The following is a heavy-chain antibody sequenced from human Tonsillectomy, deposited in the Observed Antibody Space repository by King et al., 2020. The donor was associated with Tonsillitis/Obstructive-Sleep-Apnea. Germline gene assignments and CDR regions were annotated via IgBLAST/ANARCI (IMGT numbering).Heavy chain of an antibody. CDR2: IYYDGTT. D-gene: IGHD4-11*01. CDR1: GGSTSSSSYY. J-gene: IGHJ6*03. Sequence: HLQLQESGPGLVKPSETLSLTCTVSGGSTSSSSYYWGWIRQSPGKGLEWIGTIYYDGTTYYNPSLKSRVTISVDTSKNQFSLRLTSVTAADTAVYYCARHVDYTKGYYYCMDVWGKGTTVTVSS. V-gene: IGHV4-39*01. CDR3: ARHVDYTKGYYYCMDV.